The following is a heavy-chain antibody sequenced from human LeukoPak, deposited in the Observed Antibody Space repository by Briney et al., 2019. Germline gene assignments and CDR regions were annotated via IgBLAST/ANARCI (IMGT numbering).Heavy chain of an antibody. CDR2: SNHSGST. V-gene: IGHV4-34*01. J-gene: IGHJ4*02. D-gene: IGHD3-22*01. CDR3: ASHYYDSSGYYLAHDY. CDR1: GGSFSGYY. Sequence: SETLSLTCAVYGGSFSGYYWSWFRKPPGKGLGWIGESNHSGSTNYNPSLKSRVTISVDTSKNQFSLKLSSVTAADTAVYYCASHYYDSSGYYLAHDYWGQGTLVTVSS.